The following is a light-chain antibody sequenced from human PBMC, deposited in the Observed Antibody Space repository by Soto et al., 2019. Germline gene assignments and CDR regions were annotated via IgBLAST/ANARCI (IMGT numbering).Light chain of an antibody. Sequence: EMVLTQSPATLSLSPGEGATLSCRASQSVSSYLAWYQQKPGQAPRLLIHDASDRATGIPARFSGSGSGTDFTLTISSLEPEDLAVYYCQQRSTWPFTFGPGTKVDLK. CDR3: QQRSTWPFT. J-gene: IGKJ3*01. CDR2: DAS. V-gene: IGKV3-11*01. CDR1: QSVSSY.